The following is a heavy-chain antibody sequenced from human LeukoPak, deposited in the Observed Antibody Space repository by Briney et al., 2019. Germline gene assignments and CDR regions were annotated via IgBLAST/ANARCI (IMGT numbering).Heavy chain of an antibody. J-gene: IGHJ6*03. V-gene: IGHV4-39*07. Sequence: PSETLSLTCTVSGGSISSSSYYWGWIRQPPGKGLEWIGSIYYSGSTYYNPSLKSRVTISVDTSKNQFSLKLSSVTAADTAVYYCARETILGYQLPYYYYYMDVWGKGTTVTVSS. D-gene: IGHD2-2*01. CDR2: IYYSGST. CDR1: GGSISSSSYY. CDR3: ARETILGYQLPYYYYYMDV.